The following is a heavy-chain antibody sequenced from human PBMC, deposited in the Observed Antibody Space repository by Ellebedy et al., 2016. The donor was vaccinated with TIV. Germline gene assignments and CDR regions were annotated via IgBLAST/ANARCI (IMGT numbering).Heavy chain of an antibody. J-gene: IGHJ5*02. CDR2: INAANGNT. CDR3: ALNLETGTSWFDP. Sequence: AASVKVSCKASGYTFTGYYMHWVRQAPGHRLEWMGWINAANGNTKYSQKFQGRVTITRDTSASTAYMELSSLRSEDTAVYFCALNLETGTSWFDPWGQGTLVTVSS. D-gene: IGHD1-7*01. V-gene: IGHV1-3*01. CDR1: GYTFTGYY.